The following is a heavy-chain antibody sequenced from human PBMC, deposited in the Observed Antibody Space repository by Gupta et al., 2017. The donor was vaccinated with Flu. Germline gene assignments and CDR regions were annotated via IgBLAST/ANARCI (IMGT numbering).Heavy chain of an antibody. Sequence: EVQLFESGGGLVKPGGSLRLFCAASGFSFSKFNVNWVRQAPGKGLEWVAGISASGSTTNYAGSVAGRFIISRDNSKNTMDLQMNSLRAEDTAIYYCAKRGGSFSFYGLDAWGQGTTVTVSS. CDR1: GFSFSKFN. CDR3: AKRGGSFSFYGLDA. V-gene: IGHV3-23*01. J-gene: IGHJ6*02. CDR2: ISASGSTT. D-gene: IGHD5-12*01.